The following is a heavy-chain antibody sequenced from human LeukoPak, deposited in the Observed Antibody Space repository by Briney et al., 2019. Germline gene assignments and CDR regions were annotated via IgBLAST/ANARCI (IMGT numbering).Heavy chain of an antibody. CDR2: IYYSGNT. CDR3: ARDSNADYYYYAMDV. CDR1: GGSISSYY. Sequence: SETLSLTCTVSGGSISSYYWSWIRQPPGKGLEWIGYIYYSGNTNYNPSLKSRVTISVDTSKNQFSLKLSSVTAADTAVYYCARDSNADYYYYAMDVWGQGTTVTVSS. V-gene: IGHV4-59*01. D-gene: IGHD3-3*02. J-gene: IGHJ6*02.